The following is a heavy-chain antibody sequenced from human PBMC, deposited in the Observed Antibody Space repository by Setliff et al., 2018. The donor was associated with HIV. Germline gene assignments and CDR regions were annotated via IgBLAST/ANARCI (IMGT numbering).Heavy chain of an antibody. J-gene: IGHJ4*02. CDR2: ISGSGGSP. Sequence: PGGSLRLSCAASGFTFDDYGMSWVRQAPGKGLEWVSSISGSGGSPYYADSVKGRFTISRDNSKNTLYLQMNSLRAEDTAVYYCAKDLVYYDSSGDLDYWGQGTLVTVSS. CDR1: GFTFDDYG. CDR3: AKDLVYYDSSGDLDY. V-gene: IGHV3-23*01. D-gene: IGHD3-22*01.